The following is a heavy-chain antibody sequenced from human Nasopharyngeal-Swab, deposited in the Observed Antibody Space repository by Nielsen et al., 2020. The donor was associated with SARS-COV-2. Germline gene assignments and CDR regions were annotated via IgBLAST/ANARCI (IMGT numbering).Heavy chain of an antibody. CDR3: APSSGWYYFDY. CDR2: ISSSGSTI. V-gene: IGHV3-48*03. D-gene: IGHD6-19*01. CDR1: GFTSSSYE. Sequence: GGSLRLSCAASGFTSSSYEMNWVRQAPGKGLEWVSYISSSGSTIYYADSVKGRFTISRDNVKNSLYLQMNSLRAEDTAVYYCAPSSGWYYFDYWGQGTLVTVSS. J-gene: IGHJ4*02.